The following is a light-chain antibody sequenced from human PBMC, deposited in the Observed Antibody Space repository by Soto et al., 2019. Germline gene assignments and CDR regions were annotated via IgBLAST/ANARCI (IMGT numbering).Light chain of an antibody. CDR2: GAS. J-gene: IGKJ1*01. CDR3: QHHNSYSQT. Sequence: DIQMTQSPPTLSASVGDRVTITCRASQSIRHYLAWYQQMPGKAPKLLIYGASTLQSGVPSRFSGSGSGTEFTLAISSLQPDDFGTYFCQHHNSYSQTFGKGPRWIS. CDR1: QSIRHY. V-gene: IGKV1-5*01.